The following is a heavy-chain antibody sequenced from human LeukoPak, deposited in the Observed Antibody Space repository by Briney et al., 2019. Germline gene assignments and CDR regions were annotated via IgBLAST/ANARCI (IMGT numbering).Heavy chain of an antibody. Sequence: SQTLSLTCTVSGGSISSGDYYWSWIRQPPGKGLEWIGYIYYSGSTYYNPSLKSRVTISIDTSKNQFSLKLSSVTAADTAVYYCARRPGAFTFDYWGQGTLVTVSS. CDR1: GGSISSGDYY. D-gene: IGHD2-2*01. V-gene: IGHV4-30-4*01. CDR3: ARRPGAFTFDY. CDR2: IYYSGST. J-gene: IGHJ4*02.